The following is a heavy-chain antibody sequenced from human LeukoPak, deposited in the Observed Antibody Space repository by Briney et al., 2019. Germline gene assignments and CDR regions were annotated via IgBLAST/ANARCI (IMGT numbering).Heavy chain of an antibody. J-gene: IGHJ4*02. CDR2: SYYSENT. V-gene: IGHV4-39*01. D-gene: IGHD4-23*01. Sequence: SETLSVTCTVSGGSISGNNHYWAWIRQPPGKGLEWIGSSYYSENTYYNPSLKSRVTMSVDTSKTHFSLKLSSVTAADTAVYYCARQMTMVTPFDYWGQGALVIVSS. CDR3: ARQMTMVTPFDY. CDR1: GGSISGNNHY.